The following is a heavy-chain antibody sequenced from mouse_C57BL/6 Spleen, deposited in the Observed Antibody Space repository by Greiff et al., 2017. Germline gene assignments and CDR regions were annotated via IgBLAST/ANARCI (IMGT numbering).Heavy chain of an antibody. CDR2: IDPSDSET. CDR3: ARYGGSRGGYYFDY. J-gene: IGHJ2*01. V-gene: IGHV1-52*01. D-gene: IGHD1-1*01. CDR1: GYTFTSYW. Sequence: QVQLQQPGAELVRPGSSVKLSCKASGYTFTSYWMHWVKQRPIQGLEWIGNIDPSDSETHYNQKFKDKATLTVDKSSSTAYMQLSSLTSEDSAVYDCARYGGSRGGYYFDYWGQGTTLTVSS.